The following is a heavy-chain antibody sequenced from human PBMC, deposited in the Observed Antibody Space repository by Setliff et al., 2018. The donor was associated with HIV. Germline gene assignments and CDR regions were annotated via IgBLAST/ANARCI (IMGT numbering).Heavy chain of an antibody. CDR1: GGSISSSSYY. Sequence: KSSETLSLTCTVSGGSISSSSYYWGWIRQPPGKGLEWIGSIYYSGSTYYNPSLKSRVTISVDTSKNQFSLKLSSVTAADTAVYYCARHGNTGYDRIYYFDYWGQGTLVTVSS. CDR2: IYYSGST. CDR3: ARHGNTGYDRIYYFDY. D-gene: IGHD3-22*01. J-gene: IGHJ4*02. V-gene: IGHV4-39*01.